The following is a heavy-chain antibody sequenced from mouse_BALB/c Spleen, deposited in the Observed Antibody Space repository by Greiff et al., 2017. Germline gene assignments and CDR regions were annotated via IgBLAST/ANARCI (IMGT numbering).Heavy chain of an antibody. CDR3: NRDYYGSNKDFAY. V-gene: IGHV14-4*02. Sequence: VQLQQSGAELVKPGASVKLSCTASGFNIKDTYMHWVKQRPEQGLEWIGWIDPENGDTEYAPKFQGKATMTADTSSNTAYLQLSSLTSEDTAVYYCNRDYYGSNKDFAYWGQGTLVTVSA. CDR2: IDPENGDT. J-gene: IGHJ3*01. CDR1: GFNIKDTY. D-gene: IGHD1-1*01.